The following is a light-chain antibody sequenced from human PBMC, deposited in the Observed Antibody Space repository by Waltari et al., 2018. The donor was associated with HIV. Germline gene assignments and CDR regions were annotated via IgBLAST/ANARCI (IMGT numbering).Light chain of an antibody. V-gene: IGKV3-11*01. J-gene: IGKJ4*01. CDR3: QQRGTWPPVT. Sequence: EPVLTQSPATLSVSPGARAILSCRASQSVSRHLARYQQKSGQAPRLLTYETSTRAAGTPGRFTGSGSGTDFALTLTGVEPADVAVYYCQQRGTWPPVTFGGGTKVEI. CDR1: QSVSRH. CDR2: ETS.